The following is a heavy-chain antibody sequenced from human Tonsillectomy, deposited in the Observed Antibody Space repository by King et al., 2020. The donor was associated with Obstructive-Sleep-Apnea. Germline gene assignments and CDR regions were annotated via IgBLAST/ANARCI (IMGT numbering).Heavy chain of an antibody. D-gene: IGHD6-13*01. CDR3: ARDGMIAAAGPGVFDY. CDR2: ISSSSSTI. J-gene: IGHJ4*02. V-gene: IGHV3-48*04. Sequence: VQLVESGGGLVQPGGSLRLSCAASGFTFSSYSMNWVRQAPGKGLEWVSYISSSSSTIYYADSVKGRFTISRDNAKNSLYLQMNSLRAEDTAVYYCARDGMIAAAGPGVFDYWGQGTLVTVSS. CDR1: GFTFSSYS.